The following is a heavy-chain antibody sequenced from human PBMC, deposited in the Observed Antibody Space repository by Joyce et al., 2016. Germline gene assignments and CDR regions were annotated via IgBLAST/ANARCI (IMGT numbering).Heavy chain of an antibody. Sequence: QVQLQESGPGLVKPSETLSLTCSVSGDSLRSYFWSWIRQSPGKGLEWMADIYYSGRITYSPSLKNRLTIEVDTSKNQFSLKLTSVTAADTAIYYCARDLGGVVSGLVPGGWFDPWGQGILVTVSS. CDR3: ARDLGGVVSGLVPGGWFDP. V-gene: IGHV4-59*01. J-gene: IGHJ5*02. CDR2: IYYSGRI. CDR1: GDSLRSYF. D-gene: IGHD3/OR15-3a*01.